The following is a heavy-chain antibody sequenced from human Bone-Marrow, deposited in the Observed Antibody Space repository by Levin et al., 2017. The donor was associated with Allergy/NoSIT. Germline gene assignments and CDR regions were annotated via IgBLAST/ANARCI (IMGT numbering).Heavy chain of an antibody. Sequence: SGGSLRLSCAASGFTFSSYAMHWVRQAPGKGLEWVAVISFDGNYIFYEASVKGLFTISRDNSKNTLYLQMNSLRTDDTAVYYCANVRLPGLPNGNWGVDYWGQGTLVTVSS. V-gene: IGHV3-30*18. D-gene: IGHD3-16*01. CDR1: GFTFSSYA. CDR2: ISFDGNYI. J-gene: IGHJ4*02. CDR3: ANVRLPGLPNGNWGVDY.